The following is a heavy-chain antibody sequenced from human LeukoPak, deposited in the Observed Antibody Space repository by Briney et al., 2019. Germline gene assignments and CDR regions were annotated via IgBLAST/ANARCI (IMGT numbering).Heavy chain of an antibody. CDR3: ARTNEGHFDY. CDR2: ISYDGSNK. CDR1: GFTFSSYA. J-gene: IGHJ4*02. D-gene: IGHD1-1*01. Sequence: GRSLRLSCAASGFTFSSYAMHWVRQAPGKGLEWVAVISYDGSNKYYADSVKGRFTISRDNSKNTLYLQMNSLRAEDTAVYYCARTNEGHFDYWGQGTLVTVSS. V-gene: IGHV3-30-3*01.